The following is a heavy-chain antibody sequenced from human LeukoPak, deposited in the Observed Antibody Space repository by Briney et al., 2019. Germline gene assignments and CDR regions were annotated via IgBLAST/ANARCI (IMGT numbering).Heavy chain of an antibody. Sequence: GGSLRLPCAVSGFTFSSYSMNWVRQAPGKGLEWVASISSSSSYIYYADSVKGRFTISRDNAKNSLYLQMNSLRAEDTAVYYCARAHNEMGYFDYWGQGTLVTVSS. D-gene: IGHD5-24*01. CDR3: ARAHNEMGYFDY. V-gene: IGHV3-21*01. J-gene: IGHJ4*02. CDR1: GFTFSSYS. CDR2: ISSSSSYI.